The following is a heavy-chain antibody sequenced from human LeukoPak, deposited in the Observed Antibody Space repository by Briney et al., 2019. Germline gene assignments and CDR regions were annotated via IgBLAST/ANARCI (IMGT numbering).Heavy chain of an antibody. J-gene: IGHJ4*02. D-gene: IGHD2-2*01. CDR1: GYTFTSYY. CDR2: INPNSGGT. V-gene: IGHV1-2*02. CDR3: ARGPRIPSWSYCSSTSCYLYYFDY. Sequence: GASVKVSCKASGYTFTSYYMHWVRQAPGQGLEWMGWINPNSGGTNYAQKFQGRVTMTRDTSISTAYMELSRLRSDDTAVYYCARGPRIPSWSYCSSTSCYLYYFDYWGQGTLVTVSS.